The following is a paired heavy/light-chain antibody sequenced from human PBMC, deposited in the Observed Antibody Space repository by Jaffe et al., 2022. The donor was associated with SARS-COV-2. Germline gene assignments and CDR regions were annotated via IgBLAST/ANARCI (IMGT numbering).Light chain of an antibody. CDR3: MQSIQLPPLIT. Sequence: DIVMTQTPLSLSVTPGQPASISCKSSQSLLHSDGKTYLYWYLQKPGQPPQLLIYEVSNRFSGVPDRFSGSGSGTDFTLKISRVEAEDVGVYYCMQSIQLPPLITFGQGTRLEIK. CDR2: EVS. CDR1: QSLLHSDGKTY. J-gene: IGKJ5*01. V-gene: IGKV2D-29*01.
Heavy chain of an antibody. D-gene: IGHD2-15*01. CDR1: GGTFSSYA. CDR2: IIPIFGTA. V-gene: IGHV1-69*01. CDR3: ARDRPNIVVVVAATHYYYYGMDV. J-gene: IGHJ6*02. Sequence: QVQLVQSGAEVKKPGSSVKVSCKASGGTFSSYAISWVRQAPGQGLEWMGGIIPIFGTANYAQKFQGRVTITADESTSTAYMELSSLRSEDTAVYYCARDRPNIVVVVAATHYYYYGMDVWGQGTTVTVSS.